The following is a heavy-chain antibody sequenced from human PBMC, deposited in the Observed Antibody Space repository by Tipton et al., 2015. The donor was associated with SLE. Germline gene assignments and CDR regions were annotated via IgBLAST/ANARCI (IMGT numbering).Heavy chain of an antibody. D-gene: IGHD7-27*01. Sequence: TLSLTCTVSGGSISSYYWSWIRQPPGKGLEWIGYIYYSGSTNSNPSLKSRFTISVDTSKNQFSRNLSSVTAADTAVYYCARETTGDTYYYYGMDVWGQGTTVTVSS. CDR2: IYYSGST. V-gene: IGHV4-59*01. J-gene: IGHJ6*02. CDR3: ARETTGDTYYYYGMDV. CDR1: GGSISSYY.